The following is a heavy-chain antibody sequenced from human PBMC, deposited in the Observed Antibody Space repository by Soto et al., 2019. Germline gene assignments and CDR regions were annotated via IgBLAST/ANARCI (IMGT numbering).Heavy chain of an antibody. CDR1: GFTFSSYA. D-gene: IGHD5-18*01. CDR2: KSYDGSNK. J-gene: IGHJ4*02. CDR3: ARRIQPYYFDY. V-gene: IGHV3-30-3*01. Sequence: QVQLVESGGGVVQPGRSLRLSCAASGFTFSSYAMHWVRQAPGKGLEWVAVKSYDGSNKYYADSVKGRFTISRDNSKNTLYLQMNSLRAEDTAVYYCARRIQPYYFDYWGQGTLVTVSS.